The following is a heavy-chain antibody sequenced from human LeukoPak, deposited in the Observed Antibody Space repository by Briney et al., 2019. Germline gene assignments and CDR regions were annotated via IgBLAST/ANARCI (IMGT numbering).Heavy chain of an antibody. Sequence: GGSLRLSCAASGFSFSDAWMNWVRQAPGKGLEWVGHIKSKVDGGTPDYVAPVKGRFTISRDNSKNTLYLQMNSLRAEDTAVYYCARALYSSGWYGVLGLDYWGQGTLVTVSS. J-gene: IGHJ4*02. D-gene: IGHD6-19*01. CDR3: ARALYSSGWYGVLGLDY. V-gene: IGHV3-15*07. CDR1: GFSFSDAW. CDR2: IKSKVDGGTP.